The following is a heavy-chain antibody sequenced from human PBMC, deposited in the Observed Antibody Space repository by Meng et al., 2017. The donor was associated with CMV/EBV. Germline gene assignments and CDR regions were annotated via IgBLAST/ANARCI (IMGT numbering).Heavy chain of an antibody. V-gene: IGHV3-23*01. D-gene: IGHD6-6*01. Sequence: GGSLRLSCAASGFTFSSYAMSWVRQAPGKGLEWVSAISGSGGSTYYADSVKGRFTISRDNSKNTLYLQMNSLRAEDTAVYYCAKGFAWQLPAFVPNYYYYGMDVWGQGTTVTVSS. CDR2: ISGSGGST. J-gene: IGHJ6*02. CDR1: GFTFSSYA. CDR3: AKGFAWQLPAFVPNYYYYGMDV.